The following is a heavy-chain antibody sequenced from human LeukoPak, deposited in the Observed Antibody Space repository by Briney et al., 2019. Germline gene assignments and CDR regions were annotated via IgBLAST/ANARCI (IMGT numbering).Heavy chain of an antibody. D-gene: IGHD6-13*01. CDR3: ARLTGPKAAGINFARPE. CDR2: INPNGGGT. CDR1: GYTFTGYY. Sequence: ASVKVSCKASGYTFTGYYMHWVRQAPGQGLEWMGWINPNGGGTNYAQKFQGRVTMTRDTSISTAYMELSRLRSDDTAVYYCARLTGPKAAGINFARPEWGQGTLVTVSS. J-gene: IGHJ4*02. V-gene: IGHV1-2*02.